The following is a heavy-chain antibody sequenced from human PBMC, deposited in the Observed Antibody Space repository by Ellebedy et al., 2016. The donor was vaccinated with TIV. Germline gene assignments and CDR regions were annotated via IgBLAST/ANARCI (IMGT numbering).Heavy chain of an antibody. CDR3: ARDMSYGDYDY. V-gene: IGHV3-23*01. J-gene: IGHJ4*02. Sequence: PGGSLRLSCAASGFTFSSQGRGWSESQYADSVKGRFTISRDNFKHMLYVQMNSLRAEDTAVYYCARDMSYGDYDYWGQGTLVTVSS. CDR1: GFTFSS. D-gene: IGHD4-17*01.